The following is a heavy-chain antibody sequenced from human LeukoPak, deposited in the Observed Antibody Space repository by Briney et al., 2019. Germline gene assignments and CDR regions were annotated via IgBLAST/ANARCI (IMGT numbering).Heavy chain of an antibody. Sequence: GGSLRLSCAASGFTFSDYYMSWIRRAPGKGLEWVSYISSSGSTLYYADSVKGRFTISRDNAKNSLYLQMNSLRAEDTAVYYCAREPQVEIRWWYFDLWGRGTLVTVSS. D-gene: IGHD4-17*01. CDR1: GFTFSDYY. V-gene: IGHV3-11*01. CDR3: AREPQVEIRWWYFDL. CDR2: ISSSGSTL. J-gene: IGHJ2*01.